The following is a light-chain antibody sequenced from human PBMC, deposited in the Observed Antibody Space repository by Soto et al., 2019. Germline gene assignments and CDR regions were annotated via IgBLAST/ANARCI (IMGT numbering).Light chain of an antibody. J-gene: IGKJ2*01. CDR1: QSVSSN. V-gene: IGKV3-15*01. CDR2: GAS. CDR3: QQYNNWPPKQYT. Sequence: EIVMTQSPATLSVSPGERATLSCRASQSVSSNLAWYQHKPGQAPRLLIYGASTRATGIPARFSASGSGTEFSLTISNLQSEDFAVYYCQQYNNWPPKQYTFGQGTKLEIK.